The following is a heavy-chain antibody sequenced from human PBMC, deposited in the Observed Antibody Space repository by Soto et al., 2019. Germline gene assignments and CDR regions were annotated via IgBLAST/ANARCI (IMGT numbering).Heavy chain of an antibody. J-gene: IGHJ3*02. CDR2: INHSGST. D-gene: IGHD3-10*01. Sequence: SETLSLTCAVYGGSFSGYYWSWIRQPPGKGLEWIGEINHSGSTNYNPSLKSRVTISVDTSKNQFSLKLSSVTAADTAVYYCARGTRQGEAFDIWGQGTMVTVSS. CDR3: ARGTRQGEAFDI. CDR1: GGSFSGYY. V-gene: IGHV4-34*01.